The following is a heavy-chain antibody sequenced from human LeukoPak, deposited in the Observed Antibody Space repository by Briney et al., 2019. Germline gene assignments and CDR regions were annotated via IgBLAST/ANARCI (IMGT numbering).Heavy chain of an antibody. D-gene: IGHD2-8*01. Sequence: ASVKVSCKASGYTFFTYGVTWVRQAPGQGLEWMGWISAYNGQTNYAQGFQGRVTMTTDRSTSTAYMELRSLRSDDTAVYYCARDEGPYCQYGVCHGGINSWGQGTLVSVSS. J-gene: IGHJ4*02. CDR3: ARDEGPYCQYGVCHGGINS. CDR1: GYTFFTYG. V-gene: IGHV1-18*04. CDR2: ISAYNGQT.